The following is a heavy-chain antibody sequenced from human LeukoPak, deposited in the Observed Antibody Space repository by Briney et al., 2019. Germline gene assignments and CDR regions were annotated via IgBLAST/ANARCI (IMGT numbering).Heavy chain of an antibody. CDR1: GYTLTELS. CDR2: FDPEGGET. CDR3: ATDQYYYGSGSTRFDY. V-gene: IGHV1-24*01. J-gene: IGHJ4*02. D-gene: IGHD3-10*01. Sequence: ASVKVSCKVSGYTLTELSMHWVRQPPGKGIEWMGGFDPEGGETIYAQKFQGRVTMTDDTSTDTAYMELSSLRSEDTAVYYCATDQYYYGSGSTRFDYWGQGTLVTVSS.